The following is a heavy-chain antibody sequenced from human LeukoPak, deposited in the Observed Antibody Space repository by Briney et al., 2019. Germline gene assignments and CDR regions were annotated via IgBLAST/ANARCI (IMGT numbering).Heavy chain of an antibody. D-gene: IGHD3-22*01. V-gene: IGHV3-30*04. CDR3: AREDSSGYYPCFDY. Sequence: GGSLRLSCAASGFTFSSYAMHWVRQAPRKGLEWVAVISYDGSNKYYADSMKGRFTISRDNSKNPLYLQMNSLRAEDTAVYYCAREDSSGYYPCFDYWGQGTLVTVSS. J-gene: IGHJ4*02. CDR2: ISYDGSNK. CDR1: GFTFSSYA.